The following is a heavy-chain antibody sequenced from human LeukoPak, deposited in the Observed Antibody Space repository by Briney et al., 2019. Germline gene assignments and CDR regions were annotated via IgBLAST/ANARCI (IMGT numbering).Heavy chain of an antibody. J-gene: IGHJ5*02. CDR3: AKDLKVWDYGDYVVDWFDP. D-gene: IGHD4-17*01. CDR1: GFTFSSYA. Sequence: GGSLRLSCAASGFTFSSYAMTWVRQSPGKGLEWVSAIRGSGGITNYADSVKGRFTISRDNSKNTLYLQMNSLRADDTAVYYCAKDLKVWDYGDYVVDWFDPWGQGTLVTVSS. CDR2: IRGSGGIT. V-gene: IGHV3-23*01.